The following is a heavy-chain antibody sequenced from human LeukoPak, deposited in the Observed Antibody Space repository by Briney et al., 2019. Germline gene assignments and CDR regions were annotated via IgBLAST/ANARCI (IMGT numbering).Heavy chain of an antibody. J-gene: IGHJ6*03. D-gene: IGHD2-2*01. CDR2: INPNSGGT. V-gene: IGHV1-2*02. Sequence: ASVKVSCKASGYTLTGYYMHWVRQAPGQGLEWMGWINPNSGGTNYAQKFQGRVTMTRDTSISTAYMELSRLRSDDTAVYYCASLDIVVVPAAIMDVWGKGTTVTVSS. CDR3: ASLDIVVVPAAIMDV. CDR1: GYTLTGYY.